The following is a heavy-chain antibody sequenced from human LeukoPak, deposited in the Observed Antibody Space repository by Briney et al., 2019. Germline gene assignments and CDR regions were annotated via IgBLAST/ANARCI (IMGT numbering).Heavy chain of an antibody. Sequence: PGGSLRLSCAAAGFDFSRNWMSWVRQAPGKGLEWVANIKEDGSEKYYVDSVKGRFTISRDNAKNSLFLQVNSLRAEDTAVYYCAREDYDSSGGDYWGQGNLVTVSS. CDR2: IKEDGSEK. CDR1: GFDFSRNW. CDR3: AREDYDSSGGDY. D-gene: IGHD3-22*01. J-gene: IGHJ4*02. V-gene: IGHV3-7*01.